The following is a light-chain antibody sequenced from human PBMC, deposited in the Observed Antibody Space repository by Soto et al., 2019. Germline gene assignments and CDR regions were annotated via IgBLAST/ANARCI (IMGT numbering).Light chain of an antibody. CDR2: EVS. Sequence: QSALTQPASVSGSPGQSIAISCTGTSNVVGAYDFVSWYQQHPDKAPKLLIYEVSNRPSGVSDRFSGSKSVNTATLTISGLQAEDEADYYCSSHTTSNTRVFGTGTKVTVL. J-gene: IGLJ1*01. CDR1: SNVVGAYDF. CDR3: SSHTTSNTRV. V-gene: IGLV2-14*03.